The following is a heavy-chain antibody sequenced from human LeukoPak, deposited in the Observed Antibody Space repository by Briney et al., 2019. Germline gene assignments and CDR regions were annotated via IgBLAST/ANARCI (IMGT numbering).Heavy chain of an antibody. Sequence: SSETLSLTCTVSGGSISSSSYYWGWIRQPPGKGLEWIGSIYYRGSTYYNPSLKSRVTISVDTSKNQFSLKLSSVTAADTAVYYCAREKTQGLFDYWGQGTLVTVSS. CDR2: IYYRGST. CDR1: GGSISSSSYY. V-gene: IGHV4-39*07. CDR3: AREKTQGLFDY. J-gene: IGHJ4*02.